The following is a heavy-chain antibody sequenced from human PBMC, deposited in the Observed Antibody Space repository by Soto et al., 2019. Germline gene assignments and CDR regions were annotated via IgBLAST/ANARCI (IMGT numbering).Heavy chain of an antibody. D-gene: IGHD5-12*01. J-gene: IGHJ5*02. V-gene: IGHV3-30-3*01. Sequence: QVQLVESGGGVVQPGRSLRLSCAASGFTFSSYAMHWDRQPPGKGLEWVAVISYDGSNKYYADSVKGRFTISKDNSKNTLYLQMNSLRAEDTAVYYCARDQGRAGYGWLSAPSWFDPWGQGTLVTVSS. CDR1: GFTFSSYA. CDR3: ARDQGRAGYGWLSAPSWFDP. CDR2: ISYDGSNK.